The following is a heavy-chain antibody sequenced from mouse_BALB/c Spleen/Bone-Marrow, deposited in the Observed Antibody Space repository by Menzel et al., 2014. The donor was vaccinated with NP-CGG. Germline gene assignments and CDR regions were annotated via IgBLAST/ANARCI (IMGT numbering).Heavy chain of an antibody. J-gene: IGHJ2*01. CDR3: ARSRYGSHYGY. Sequence: VHLVESGPELVKPGASVRISCKASNYTFTTYYIYWVKQRPGQGLEWIGWIYPGNVNTKYNEKFKAKATLTADKSSSTAYMQLSSLTSEDSAVYFCARSRYGSHYGYWGQGTPLTVSS. CDR1: NYTFTTYY. V-gene: IGHV1S56*01. D-gene: IGHD1-1*01. CDR2: IYPGNVNT.